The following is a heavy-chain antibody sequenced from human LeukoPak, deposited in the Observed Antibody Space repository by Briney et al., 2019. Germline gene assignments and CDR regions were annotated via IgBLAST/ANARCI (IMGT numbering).Heavy chain of an antibody. CDR2: ISYDGSNK. J-gene: IGHJ4*02. CDR3: AKGYYGTPPPYFLDY. Sequence: GGSLRLSCAASGFTFSSYGMHWVRQAPGKGLEWVAVISYDGSNKYYADSVKGRFTISRDNSKNTLYLQMNSLRAEDTAVYYCAKGYYGTPPPYFLDYWGQGTLVTVSS. CDR1: GFTFSSYG. V-gene: IGHV3-30*18. D-gene: IGHD1-26*01.